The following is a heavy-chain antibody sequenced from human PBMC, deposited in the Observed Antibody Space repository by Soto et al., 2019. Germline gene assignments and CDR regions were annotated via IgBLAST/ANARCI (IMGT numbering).Heavy chain of an antibody. D-gene: IGHD6-13*01. V-gene: IGHV3-30*18. J-gene: IGHJ5*02. Sequence: SLRLSCAASGFTFSIYGMHWVRQAPGKGLEWVAVISYDGSNKYYADSVKGRFTISRDNSKNTLYLQMNSLRAEDTAVYYCAKVVRQQLGQVSWGQGTLVTVSS. CDR1: GFTFSIYG. CDR2: ISYDGSNK. CDR3: AKVVRQQLGQVS.